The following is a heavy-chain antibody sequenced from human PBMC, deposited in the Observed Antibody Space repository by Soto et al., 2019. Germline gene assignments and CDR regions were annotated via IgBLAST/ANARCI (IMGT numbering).Heavy chain of an antibody. V-gene: IGHV1-58*02. CDR3: AAARLWFGAPNWFDP. Sequence: ASVKVSCKASGFTFTSSAMQWVRQARGQRLEWIGWIVVGSGNTNYAQKFQERVTITRDMSTSTAYMELSSLRSEDTAVYYCAAARLWFGAPNWFDPWGQGTLVTVSS. J-gene: IGHJ5*02. CDR1: GFTFTSSA. CDR2: IVVGSGNT. D-gene: IGHD3-10*01.